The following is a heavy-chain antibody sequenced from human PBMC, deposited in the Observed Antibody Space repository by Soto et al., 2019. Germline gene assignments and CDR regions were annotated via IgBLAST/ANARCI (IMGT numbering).Heavy chain of an antibody. V-gene: IGHV3-23*01. CDR2: ISGSGGST. CDR3: AKDMKLTNAGSLTGLKTRGPLDY. D-gene: IGHD3-9*01. Sequence: GGSLRLSCAASGFTFSSYAMSWVRQAPGKGLEWVSAISGSGGSTYYADSVKGRFTISRDNSKNTLYLQMNSLRAEDTAVYYCAKDMKLTNAGSLTGLKTRGPLDYWGQGTLVTVSS. J-gene: IGHJ4*02. CDR1: GFTFSSYA.